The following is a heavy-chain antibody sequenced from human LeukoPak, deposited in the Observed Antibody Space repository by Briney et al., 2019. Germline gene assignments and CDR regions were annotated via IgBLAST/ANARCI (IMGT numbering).Heavy chain of an antibody. CDR3: ATVNYYDRPFDI. V-gene: IGHV4-30-4*08. CDR1: GGPTSSGDYY. Sequence: SETLSLTCTVSGGPTSSGDYYWSWIRQPPGNGLEWLGYIYYSGTTYYNPSLKSRVTISVDTSKNQFALRLSSVTAADTAVYDCATVNYYDRPFDIWGQGTMVTVSS. J-gene: IGHJ3*02. CDR2: IYYSGTT. D-gene: IGHD3-22*01.